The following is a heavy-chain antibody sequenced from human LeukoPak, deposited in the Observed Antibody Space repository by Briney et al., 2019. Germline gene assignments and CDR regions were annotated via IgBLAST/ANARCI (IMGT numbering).Heavy chain of an antibody. Sequence: ASVKVSCKASGYTFTGYYLHWVRQAPGQGLEWMGSINPNSGATNYAQRFQGRVTMTRDTSITTAYMGLRRLRFDDTAVYYCARDPRGSYYSDYWGQGSLVTVSS. CDR3: ARDPRGSYYSDY. V-gene: IGHV1-2*02. D-gene: IGHD3-10*01. J-gene: IGHJ4*02. CDR1: GYTFTGYY. CDR2: INPNSGAT.